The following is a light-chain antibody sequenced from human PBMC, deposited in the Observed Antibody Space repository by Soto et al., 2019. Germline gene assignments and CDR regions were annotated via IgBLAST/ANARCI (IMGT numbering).Light chain of an antibody. CDR3: QHYTTYSGT. Sequence: DIHMTQSPATLSASVGDRVTITCRARQSISTWLAWYQQKPGKAPKLLIYWASSLESGVPSRFSGSGSGTECPLTISSLQPDDFATYYCQHYTTYSGTFGPGTKVDIK. V-gene: IGKV1-5*03. J-gene: IGKJ3*01. CDR1: QSISTW. CDR2: WAS.